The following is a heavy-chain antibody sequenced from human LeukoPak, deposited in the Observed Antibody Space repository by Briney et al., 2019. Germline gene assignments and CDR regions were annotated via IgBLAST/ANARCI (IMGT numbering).Heavy chain of an antibody. V-gene: IGHV4-39*07. D-gene: IGHD2-15*01. CDR3: ARDRSYCSGGSCSYYFDY. CDR2: IYYSGST. CDR1: GGSISSSSYY. Sequence: SETLSLTCTVSGGSISSSSYYWGWIRQPPGKGLEWIGSIYYSGSTNYNPSLKSRVTMSVDTSKNQFSLKLSSVTAADTAVYYCARDRSYCSGGSCSYYFDYWGQGTLVTVSS. J-gene: IGHJ4*02.